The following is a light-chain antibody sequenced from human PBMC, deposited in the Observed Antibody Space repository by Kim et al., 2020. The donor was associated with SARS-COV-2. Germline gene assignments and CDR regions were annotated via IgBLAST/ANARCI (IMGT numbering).Light chain of an antibody. CDR2: DVS. CDR1: SSDVGGYNY. J-gene: IGLJ1*01. V-gene: IGLV2-14*03. Sequence: QSALTQPASVSGSPGQSITISCTGTSSDVGGYNYVSWYQQHPGKAPKLMIYDVSNRPSGVSNRFSGSKSGNTASLTISGLKSEDEADYYCSSFTSISTYVFGTGTKVTVL. CDR3: SSFTSISTYV.